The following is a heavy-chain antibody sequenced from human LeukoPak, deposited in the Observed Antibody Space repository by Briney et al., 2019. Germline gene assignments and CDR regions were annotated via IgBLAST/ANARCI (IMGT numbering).Heavy chain of an antibody. CDR3: AKVVHGTVAFDI. D-gene: IGHD4-17*01. CDR2: INPNSGDT. CDR1: GYTLTELS. J-gene: IGHJ3*02. Sequence: ASVKVSCKVSGYTLTELSMHWVRQAPGQGLEWMGWINPNSGDTNYAQKFQGRVTMTRDTSISSAYMDLSRLRSDDTAVYYCAKVVHGTVAFDIWGQGTLVTVSS. V-gene: IGHV1-2*02.